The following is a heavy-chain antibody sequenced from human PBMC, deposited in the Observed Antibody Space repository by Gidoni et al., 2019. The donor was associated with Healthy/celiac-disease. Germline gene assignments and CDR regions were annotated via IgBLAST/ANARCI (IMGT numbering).Heavy chain of an antibody. CDR2: IYYSGST. D-gene: IGHD4-4*01. CDR1: GGSISSGGYY. CDR3: AGGHDYSNYTLNYYYYYGMDV. V-gene: IGHV4-31*03. J-gene: IGHJ6*02. Sequence: QVQLQESGPGLVKPSQTLSLTCTVSGGSISSGGYYWSWIRQHPGQGLEWIGYIYYSGSTYYTPSLKSRVTISVDTSKNQFSLKLSSVTAADTAVYYCAGGHDYSNYTLNYYYYYGMDVWGQGTTVTVSS.